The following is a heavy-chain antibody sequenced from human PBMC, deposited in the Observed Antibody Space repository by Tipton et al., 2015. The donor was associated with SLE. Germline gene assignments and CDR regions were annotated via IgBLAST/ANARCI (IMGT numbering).Heavy chain of an antibody. D-gene: IGHD3-22*01. J-gene: IGHJ4*02. V-gene: IGHV4-61*09. CDR1: SGPITGGSSF. Sequence: TLSLTCTFSSGPITGGSSFWTWIRQAAGKGLEWIGHIYSDGSTKYNPSLRGRLTISLDTSKDQLSLKLNSVTAADTAVYYCARTYYYDSDGYHLEYFDTWGQGTLVTVSS. CDR3: ARTYYYDSDGYHLEYFDT. CDR2: IYSDGST.